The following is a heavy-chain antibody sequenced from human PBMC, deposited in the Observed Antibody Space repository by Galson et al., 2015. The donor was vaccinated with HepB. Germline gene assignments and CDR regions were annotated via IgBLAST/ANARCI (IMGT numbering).Heavy chain of an antibody. CDR1: GFSLSTYGVG. Sequence: PALVKPTQTLTLTCTFSGFSLSTYGVGVGWIRQPPGKALECLALIYWDDDKRYNPSLRSRLAIMKDTSKNQVVLTMTNMDPVDTATYYCAHRLGGGSWDVGYFDYWCPGALVTVSS. CDR3: AHRLGGGSWDVGYFDY. V-gene: IGHV2-5*02. D-gene: IGHD1-26*01. CDR2: IYWDDDK. J-gene: IGHJ4*03.